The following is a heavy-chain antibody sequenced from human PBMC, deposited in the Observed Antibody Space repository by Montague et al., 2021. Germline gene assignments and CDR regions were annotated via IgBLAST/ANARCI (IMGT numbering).Heavy chain of an antibody. V-gene: IGHV4-59*01. D-gene: IGHD1-14*01. CDR3: AVTNPYYYYGMDV. Sequence: SETLSLTCSVSGASISDYYWSWIRQPPGKGLEWIWYIYYSRRTNYNPSLKSRVTISVDTSKNQFSLKLSSVTAADTAFYYCAVTNPYYYYGMDVWGQGTTVTVSS. CDR1: GASISDYY. J-gene: IGHJ6*02. CDR2: IYYSRRT.